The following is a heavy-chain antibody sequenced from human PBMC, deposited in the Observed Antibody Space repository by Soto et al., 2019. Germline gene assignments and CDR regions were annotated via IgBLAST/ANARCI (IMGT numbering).Heavy chain of an antibody. CDR1: GGTFSSYA. D-gene: IGHD3-22*01. V-gene: IGHV1-69*01. J-gene: IGHJ3*02. CDR3: AGYMIVVVRGTAAFDI. Sequence: QVQLVQSGAEVKKPGSSVKVSCKASGGTFSSYAISWVRQAPGQGLEWMGGIIPIFDTANYAQKFQGRVTITADESTSTAYMELSSLRSEDTAVYYCAGYMIVVVRGTAAFDIWGQGTMVTVSS. CDR2: IIPIFDTA.